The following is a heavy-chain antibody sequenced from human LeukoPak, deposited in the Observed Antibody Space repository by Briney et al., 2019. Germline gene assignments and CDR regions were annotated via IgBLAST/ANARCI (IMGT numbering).Heavy chain of an antibody. Sequence: ASVKVSCKASGYTFTGYYMHWVRQAPGQGLEWMGRINLNSGGTNYAQKFQGRVTMTRDTSISTAYMELSRLRSDDTAVYYCARGFPYYYMDVWGKGTTVTISS. CDR1: GYTFTGYY. V-gene: IGHV1-2*06. D-gene: IGHD2-21*01. CDR3: ARGFPYYYMDV. J-gene: IGHJ6*03. CDR2: INLNSGGT.